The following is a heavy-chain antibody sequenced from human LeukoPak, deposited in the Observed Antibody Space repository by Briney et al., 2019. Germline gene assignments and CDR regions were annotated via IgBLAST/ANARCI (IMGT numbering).Heavy chain of an antibody. CDR3: ARGRNFWSGSLLDY. V-gene: IGHV1-2*02. CDR1: GYTFTGYY. D-gene: IGHD3-3*01. J-gene: IGHJ4*02. CDR2: INPNSGGI. Sequence: ASVKVSCKASGYTFTGYYIHWVRQAPGQGLEWMGWINPNSGGIDYAQKFQGRVTMTRDTSISTAYMELSRLRSDDTAVYYCARGRNFWSGSLLDYWGQGTLVTVSS.